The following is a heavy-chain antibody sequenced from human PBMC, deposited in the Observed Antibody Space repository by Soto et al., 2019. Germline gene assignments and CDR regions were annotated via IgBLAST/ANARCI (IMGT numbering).Heavy chain of an antibody. D-gene: IGHD1-1*01. V-gene: IGHV1-69*02. CDR2: IIPILGIA. CDR1: GGTFSSYT. CDR3: ARLVDWNDVHLFDY. J-gene: IGHJ4*02. Sequence: ASVKVSCKASGGTFSSYTISWVRQAPGQGLEWMGRIIPILGIANYAQKFQGRVTITADKSTSTAYMELSSLRSEDTAVYYCARLVDWNDVHLFDYWGQGTLVTVSS.